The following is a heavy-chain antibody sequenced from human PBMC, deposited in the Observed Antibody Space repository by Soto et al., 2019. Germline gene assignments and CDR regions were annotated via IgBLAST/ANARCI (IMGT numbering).Heavy chain of an antibody. CDR2: FDPEDGET. Sequence: ASVKVSCKVSGYTLTELSMHWVRQAPGKGLEWMGGFDPEDGETIYAQKFQGRVTMTEDTSTDTAYMELSSLRAEDTAVYYCAKADSSSTSCYHIWNWFDPWGQGTLVTVSS. CDR3: AKADSSSTSCYHIWNWFDP. CDR1: GYTLTELS. D-gene: IGHD2-2*01. J-gene: IGHJ5*02. V-gene: IGHV1-24*01.